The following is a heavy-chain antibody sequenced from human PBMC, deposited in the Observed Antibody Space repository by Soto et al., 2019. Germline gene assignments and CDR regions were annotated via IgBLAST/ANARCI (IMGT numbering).Heavy chain of an antibody. CDR1: GGSISNGGYY. CDR2: IYFSGST. J-gene: IGHJ6*04. CDR3: GGGGGGGGGGGGGGWGGWGV. Sequence: QLQLEESGPGLVKPSQTLSLTCAVSGGSISNGGYYWSWIRQHPGKGLEWIGSIYFSGSTYYNPSLKSRVTISVATPKNQFSLKLSSVTAADTGGGWGGGGGGGGGGGGGGGWGGWGVWGKGTTVTVSS. V-gene: IGHV4-31*11. D-gene: IGHD3-16*01.